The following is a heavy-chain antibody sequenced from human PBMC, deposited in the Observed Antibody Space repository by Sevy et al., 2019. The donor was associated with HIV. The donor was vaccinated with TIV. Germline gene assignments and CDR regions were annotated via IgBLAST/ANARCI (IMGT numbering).Heavy chain of an antibody. J-gene: IGHJ6*02. CDR1: GGSISPYY. CDR2: FYYTGST. D-gene: IGHD3-3*01. CDR3: ARQGGVVDYGMDV. V-gene: IGHV4-59*01. Sequence: SETLSLTCTVSGGSISPYYWNWIRQPPGKGLEWVGYFYYTGSTNYNPSLEGRATISVDASKNQFFLKLTSVTAADTAVYYCARQGGVVDYGMDVWGQGTTVTVSS.